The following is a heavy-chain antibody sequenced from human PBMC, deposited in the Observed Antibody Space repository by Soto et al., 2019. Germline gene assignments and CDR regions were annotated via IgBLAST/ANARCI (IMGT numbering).Heavy chain of an antibody. CDR1: GDSISSYY. CDR3: ARAPRGELLWFGELLSEGWFDP. J-gene: IGHJ5*02. D-gene: IGHD3-10*01. CDR2: LYYGRSA. Sequence: SETLSLTCAVSGDSISSYYCMWIRQPPGKGLESIGYLYYGRSANYNPSLKSRVTLSVDTSTNQCSLTLSSMTAADTAVYYCARAPRGELLWFGELLSEGWFDPWGQGTLVTVS. V-gene: IGHV4-59*01.